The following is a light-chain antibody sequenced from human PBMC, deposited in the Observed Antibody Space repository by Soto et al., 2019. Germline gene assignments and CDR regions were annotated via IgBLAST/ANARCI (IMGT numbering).Light chain of an antibody. J-gene: IGKJ1*01. CDR3: QQYNKWPPWT. CDR2: DAS. CDR1: ESIRNN. V-gene: IGKV3-15*01. Sequence: VMTQSPATMSVSPGESATLSCRASESIRNNLAWYQQKPGQAHRLLIYDASTRATGIPARFSGSGSGTEFTLTISTLQSEDFAVYYCQQYNKWPPWTFGQGTKVDIK.